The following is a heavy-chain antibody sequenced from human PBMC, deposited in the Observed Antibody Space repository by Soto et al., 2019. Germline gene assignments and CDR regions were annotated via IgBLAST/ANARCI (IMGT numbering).Heavy chain of an antibody. CDR3: ARRRGKELYSARAVVDY. D-gene: IGHD6-13*01. J-gene: IGHJ4*02. Sequence: PSETLSLTCAVYGGSFSGYYWSWIRQPPGKGLEWIGEINHSGSTNYNPSLKSRVTISVDTSKNQFSLKLSSVTAADTAVYYCARRRGKELYSARAVVDYWGQGTLVTVSS. CDR1: GGSFSGYY. CDR2: INHSGST. V-gene: IGHV4-34*01.